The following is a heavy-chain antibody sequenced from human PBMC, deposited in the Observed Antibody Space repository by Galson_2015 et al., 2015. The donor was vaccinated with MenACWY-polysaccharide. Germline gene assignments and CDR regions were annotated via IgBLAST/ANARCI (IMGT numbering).Heavy chain of an antibody. V-gene: IGHV3-23*01. J-gene: IGHJ4*02. D-gene: IGHD6-19*01. Sequence: SLRLSCAASGFTFSSYAMSWVRQAPGKGLEWVSTISGSGGSTYYADSVKGRFTISRDNSKNTLYLQMNSLRAKATAVYYCAKELSLGVSGTPGDYWGQGTLVTVSS. CDR3: AKELSLGVSGTPGDY. CDR1: GFTFSSYA. CDR2: ISGSGGST.